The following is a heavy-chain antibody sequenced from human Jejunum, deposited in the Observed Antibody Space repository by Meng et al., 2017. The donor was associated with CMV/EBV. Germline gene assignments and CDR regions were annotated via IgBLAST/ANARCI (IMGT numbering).Heavy chain of an antibody. V-gene: IGHV3-23*01. CDR1: GFTFGPYA. CDR3: AKLHPSTTSSFFDY. Sequence: LGSGVAFRHAGGSPRLSCAASGFTFGPYAMTWVRQAPGKGLEWISTVSQGGTVTYYADSVKGRFTISRDNSKNTLYLQMNSLRAEDTALYYCAKLHPSTTSSFFDYWGQGTLVTVSS. D-gene: IGHD6-6*01. J-gene: IGHJ4*02. CDR2: VSQGGTVT.